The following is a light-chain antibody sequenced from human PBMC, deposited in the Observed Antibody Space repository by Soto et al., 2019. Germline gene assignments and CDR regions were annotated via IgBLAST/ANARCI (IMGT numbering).Light chain of an antibody. J-gene: IGKJ1*01. CDR1: QSVSSSY. V-gene: IGKV3-20*01. CDR2: GAS. Sequence: ESVLTQSPGTLSLSPGERATLSCRASQSVSSSYLAWYQQKPGQAPRLLIYGASSRATGIPDRFSGSGSGTDFTLTISRLEPEDFAVYYCQQYGSSGTFGQGTKVE. CDR3: QQYGSSGT.